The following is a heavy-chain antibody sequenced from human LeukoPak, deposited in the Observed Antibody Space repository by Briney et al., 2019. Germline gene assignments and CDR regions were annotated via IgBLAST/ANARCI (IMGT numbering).Heavy chain of an antibody. CDR3: ARDISYCGGDCAPYYFDY. V-gene: IGHV3-11*05. CDR2: ISGTSTYT. CDR1: GFTFSDYY. J-gene: IGHJ4*02. Sequence: GGSLRLSCAASGFTFSDYYTSWIRQAPGKGLEWVSYISGTSTYTNYADSVKGRFTIPRDNAKNSLYLQMNRLRAEDTAVYYCARDISYCGGDCAPYYFDYWGQGTLVTVSS. D-gene: IGHD2-21*02.